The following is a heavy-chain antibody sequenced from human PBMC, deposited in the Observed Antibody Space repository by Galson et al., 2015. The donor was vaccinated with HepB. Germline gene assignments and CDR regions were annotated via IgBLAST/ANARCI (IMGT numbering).Heavy chain of an antibody. Sequence: QSGAEVKKPGESLRISCEASGYTFSSQYITWVRQLPGKGLEWVGKIDLSDSYSSYSPTFEGHVAISIDKSTRTAYLQWSSLKASDSAIYYCAHHCGGDCTGPRHYCGMDVWGQGTTVTVS. CDR3: AHHCGGDCTGPRHYCGMDV. J-gene: IGHJ6*02. V-gene: IGHV5-10-1*01. D-gene: IGHD2-21*02. CDR2: IDLSDSYS. CDR1: GYTFSSQY.